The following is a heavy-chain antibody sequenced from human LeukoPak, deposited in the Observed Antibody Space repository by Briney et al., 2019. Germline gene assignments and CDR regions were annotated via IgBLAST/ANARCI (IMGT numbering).Heavy chain of an antibody. CDR3: ARDMGSWSGGWFDP. CDR2: INHSGST. V-gene: IGHV4-34*01. J-gene: IGHJ5*02. D-gene: IGHD6-13*01. CDR1: GFSVSNNY. Sequence: PGGSLRLSCVVSGFSVSNNYVSWVRQAPGKGLEWIGEINHSGSTNYNPSLKSRVTISVDTSKNQFSLKLSSVTAADTAVYYCARDMGSWSGGWFDPWGQGTLVTVSS.